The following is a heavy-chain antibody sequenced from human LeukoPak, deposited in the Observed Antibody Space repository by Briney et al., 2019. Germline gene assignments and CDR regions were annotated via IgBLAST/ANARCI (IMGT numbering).Heavy chain of an antibody. CDR2: IRWNSDSI. J-gene: IGHJ6*01. Sequence: GGSLTLSCAASGYPFDDYPTHWLPQAPRKGVEWVSGIRWNSDSIGYADSVKGRFSISRDNAKNSLYLQMNSLRAEDTALYYCSKDMRGDYPYSYYYGMDVWGQGTTVTASS. CDR3: SKDMRGDYPYSYYYGMDV. CDR1: GYPFDDYP. D-gene: IGHD4-17*01. V-gene: IGHV3-9*01.